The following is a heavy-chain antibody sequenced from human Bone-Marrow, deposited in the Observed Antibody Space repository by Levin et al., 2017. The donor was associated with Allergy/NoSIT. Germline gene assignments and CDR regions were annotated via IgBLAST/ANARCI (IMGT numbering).Heavy chain of an antibody. D-gene: IGHD5-18*01. CDR3: VRDYMLGIQYF. CDR2: ISSSSTYI. J-gene: IGHJ4*02. CDR1: GFIFSSYT. Sequence: LSLPCAASGFIFSSYTMNWVRQAPGKGLEWVASISSSSTYINYADAVRGRFSISRDNTKNSLYLQMHSLRAGDTGVYYCVRDYMLGIQYFWGQGTLVTVSS. V-gene: IGHV3-21*01.